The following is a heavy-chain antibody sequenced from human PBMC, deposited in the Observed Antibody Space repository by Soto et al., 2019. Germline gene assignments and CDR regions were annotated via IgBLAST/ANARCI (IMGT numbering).Heavy chain of an antibody. Sequence: SETLSLTCPVSGGSISSYYWSWIRQPPGNGLEWICYIYYSGSTNYNPSLKSRVTISVDTSKNQFSLKLSSVTAADTAVYYCARVVWDMVRGRYYLDYWGQGTLVTVS. CDR1: GGSISSYY. CDR2: IYYSGST. D-gene: IGHD3-10*01. CDR3: ARVVWDMVRGRYYLDY. V-gene: IGHV4-59*01. J-gene: IGHJ4*02.